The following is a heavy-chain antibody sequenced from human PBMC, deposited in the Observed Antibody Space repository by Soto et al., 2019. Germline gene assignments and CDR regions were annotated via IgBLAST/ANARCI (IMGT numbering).Heavy chain of an antibody. Sequence: QVQLVQYGAEVKKPGSSVKVSCKASGYTFTSYGISWMRQAPGQGLEWMGWISAYNGNTNYAQKLQGRVTMITDNSTSSAYMELRSLISDDTAVYYCASHIGSISVDGTIDSWGQGTLVTDCS. CDR1: GYTFTSYG. D-gene: IGHD6-19*01. CDR2: ISAYNGNT. J-gene: IGHJ5*01. CDR3: ASHIGSISVDGTIDS. V-gene: IGHV1-18*01.